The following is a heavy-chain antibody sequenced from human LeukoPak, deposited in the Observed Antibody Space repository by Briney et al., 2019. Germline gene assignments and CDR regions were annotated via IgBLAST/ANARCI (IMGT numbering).Heavy chain of an antibody. CDR2: INWNGGST. Sequence: GGSLRLSCAASGFTFSSYSMSWVRQAPGKGLEWVSAINWNGGSTSYADSVQGRFTISRDNAKNSLYLQMNSLRAEDTALYYCAREHYNYYMDVWGTGTTVTVSS. V-gene: IGHV3-20*04. CDR3: AREHYNYYMDV. CDR1: GFTFSSYS. J-gene: IGHJ6*03.